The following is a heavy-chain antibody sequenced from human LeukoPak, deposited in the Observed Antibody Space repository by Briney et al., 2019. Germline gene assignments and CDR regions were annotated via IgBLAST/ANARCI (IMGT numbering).Heavy chain of an antibody. CDR1: GFSITGYD. Sequence: PGGSLRLSCAASGFSITGYDMSWIRQAPGKGLEWVSCVSSSGDITYNADSVEGRFTISRDNAKNSLYLQMNSLRAEDTAVYYCARDLDASGPEGPLHSYYGMDVWGQGATVTVSS. CDR3: ARDLDASGPEGPLHSYYGMDV. J-gene: IGHJ6*02. CDR2: VSSSGDIT. V-gene: IGHV3-11*01. D-gene: IGHD3-10*01.